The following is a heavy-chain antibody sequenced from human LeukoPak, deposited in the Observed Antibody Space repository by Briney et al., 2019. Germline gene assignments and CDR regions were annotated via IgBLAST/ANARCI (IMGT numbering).Heavy chain of an antibody. V-gene: IGHV3-15*07. CDR2: IKSKTVGGTT. J-gene: IGHJ4*02. D-gene: IGHD2-2*01. CDR1: GFTFSDVW. CDR3: TTDYCTSTTCYLTF. Sequence: KTGGSLRLSCVGSGFTFSDVWMNWARQAPGKGLEWVGRIKSKTVGGTTDYAAPVKDRFTVSRDDSKATLYLQMNSLKTEDTAVYYCTTDYCTSTTCYLTFWGQGILVTVSS.